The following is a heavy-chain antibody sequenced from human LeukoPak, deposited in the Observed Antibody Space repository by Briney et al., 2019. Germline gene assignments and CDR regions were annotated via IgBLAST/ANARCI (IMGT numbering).Heavy chain of an antibody. V-gene: IGHV1-18*04. CDR1: GFFTNCD. Sequence: ASVKVSCKTSGFFTNCDINWVRQAPGQRLEWMGWISPYNGDTKYAQKFQDRVTMTTDISTSTTYLELRSLKSDDTALYYCTRATGWLSDYWGQGTLVTVSS. D-gene: IGHD6-19*01. CDR3: TRATGWLSDY. J-gene: IGHJ4*02. CDR2: ISPYNGDT.